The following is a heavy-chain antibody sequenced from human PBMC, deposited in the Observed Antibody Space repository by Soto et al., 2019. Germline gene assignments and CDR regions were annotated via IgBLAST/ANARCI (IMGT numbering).Heavy chain of an antibody. CDR3: ARVGAYCVSTSCHDY. J-gene: IGHJ4*02. D-gene: IGHD2-2*01. CDR2: ISAYNGNT. CDR1: GYTFTNYG. Sequence: GASVKVSCKTSGYTFTNYGISWVRQAPGQGLEWMGGISAYNGNTEYAQKLQGRVTMTTDTSTSTAYTELRSLRSDDTAVYYCARVGAYCVSTSCHDYWGQGTLVTVSS. V-gene: IGHV1-18*01.